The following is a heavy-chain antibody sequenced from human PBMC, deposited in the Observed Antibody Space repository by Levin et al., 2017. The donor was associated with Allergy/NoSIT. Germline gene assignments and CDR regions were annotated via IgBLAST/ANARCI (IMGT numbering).Heavy chain of an antibody. CDR3: ARDGPRASYYYYGMDV. Sequence: GASVKVSCAASGFTVSSNYMSWVRQAPGKGLEWVSVLYSNGRTYYADSVKGRFTISRDNSKNTLYLQMSSLRAEDTAVYYCARDGPRASYYYYGMDVWGQGTTVTVSS. CDR2: LYSNGRT. J-gene: IGHJ6*02. CDR1: GFTVSSNY. V-gene: IGHV3-66*01.